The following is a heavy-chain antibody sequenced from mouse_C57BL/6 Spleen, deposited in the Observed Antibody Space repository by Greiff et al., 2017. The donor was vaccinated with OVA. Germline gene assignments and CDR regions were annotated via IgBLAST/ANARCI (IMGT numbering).Heavy chain of an antibody. D-gene: IGHD1-1*01. CDR1: GYTFTSYW. CDR3: ARSGGITTVVATPDY. J-gene: IGHJ2*01. Sequence: QVQLQQSGAELVKPGASVKMSCKASGYTFTSYWITWVKQRPGQGLEWIGDIYPGSGSTNYTEKVKSKATLTVDTSSSTAYMQLSSLTSEDSAVYYWARSGGITTVVATPDYWGQGTTLTVSS. CDR2: IYPGSGST. V-gene: IGHV1-55*01.